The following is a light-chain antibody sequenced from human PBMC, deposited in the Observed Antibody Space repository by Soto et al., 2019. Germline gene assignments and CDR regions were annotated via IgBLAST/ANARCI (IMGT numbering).Light chain of an antibody. V-gene: IGKV3-20*01. CDR3: QQYGSSPLT. Sequence: ESVLTQSPGTLSLSPGERATLSCRASQSVSSSYLAWYQQKPGQAPRLLIYGASRSATGIPDRFSGSGSGTDFTLTISRLEPEDFAVYYCQQYGSSPLTFGGGTKVEIK. J-gene: IGKJ4*01. CDR1: QSVSSSY. CDR2: GAS.